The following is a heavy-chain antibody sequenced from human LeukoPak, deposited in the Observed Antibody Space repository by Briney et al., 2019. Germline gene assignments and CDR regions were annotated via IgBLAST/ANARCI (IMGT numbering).Heavy chain of an antibody. Sequence: SQTLSLTCAISGDSVLSNSSWNWIRQSPSRGLEWLGRTYYRSKWYNDYGVSVKSRININPDTSKNQFSLHLNSVTPEDTAVYYCARGGQGDGYSADEAFDFWGQGTVVTVS. D-gene: IGHD5-18*01. CDR2: TYYRSKWYN. V-gene: IGHV6-1*01. CDR3: ARGGQGDGYSADEAFDF. CDR1: GDSVLSNSS. J-gene: IGHJ3*01.